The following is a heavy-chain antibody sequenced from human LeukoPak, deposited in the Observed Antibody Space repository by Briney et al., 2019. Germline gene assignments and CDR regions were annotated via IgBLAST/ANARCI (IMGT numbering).Heavy chain of an antibody. CDR1: GYTFTGYY. D-gene: IGHD1-1*01. CDR3: ARLYRVPELEIDY. V-gene: IGHV1-2*06. CDR2: INPNSGGT. J-gene: IGHJ4*02. Sequence: ASVKVSCKASGYTFTGYYMHWVRQAPGQGLEWMGRINPNSGGTNYAQKFQGRVTMTRDTSISTAYMELSRLRSDDTAVYYCARLYRVPELEIDYWGQGTLVTVSS.